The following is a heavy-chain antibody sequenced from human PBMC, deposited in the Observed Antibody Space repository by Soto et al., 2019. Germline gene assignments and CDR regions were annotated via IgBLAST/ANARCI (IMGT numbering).Heavy chain of an antibody. D-gene: IGHD3-22*01. Sequence: GASVKVSCKVSGYTLTELSMHWVRQAPGKGLEWMGGFDPEDGETIYAQKFQGRVTMTEDTSTDTAYMELSSLRSEDTAVYYCATPQPGRDTSMIVVVDCFDYWGQGTLVTVSS. CDR2: FDPEDGET. J-gene: IGHJ4*02. V-gene: IGHV1-24*01. CDR3: ATPQPGRDTSMIVVVDCFDY. CDR1: GYTLTELS.